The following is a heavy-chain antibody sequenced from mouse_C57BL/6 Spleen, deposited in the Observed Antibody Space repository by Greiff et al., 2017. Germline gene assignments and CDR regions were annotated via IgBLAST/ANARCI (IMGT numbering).Heavy chain of an antibody. V-gene: IGHV1-64*01. CDR2: IHPNSGST. Sequence: QVQLQQPGAELVKPGASVKLSCKASGYTFTSYWMHWVKQRPGQGLEWIGMIHPNSGSTNYNEKFKSKATLTVDKSSSTAYMQLSSLTSEDSAVYYCARRRDGYPWFAYWGQGTLVTVSA. D-gene: IGHD2-3*01. CDR3: ARRRDGYPWFAY. CDR1: GYTFTSYW. J-gene: IGHJ3*01.